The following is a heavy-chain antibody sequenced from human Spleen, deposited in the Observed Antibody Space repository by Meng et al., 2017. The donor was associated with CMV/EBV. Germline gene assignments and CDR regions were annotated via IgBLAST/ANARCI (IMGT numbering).Heavy chain of an antibody. Sequence: SCQASGYTFINFGISWVRQAPGQGLEWMGWISPYNGNTIYAQKFQGRVTMTRDTSTSTAYMDLGSLRADDTAVYFCARWEGFQYFDLWGRGTLVTVSS. CDR3: ARWEGFQYFDL. CDR1: GYTFINFG. J-gene: IGHJ2*01. D-gene: IGHD1-26*01. V-gene: IGHV1-18*01. CDR2: ISPYNGNT.